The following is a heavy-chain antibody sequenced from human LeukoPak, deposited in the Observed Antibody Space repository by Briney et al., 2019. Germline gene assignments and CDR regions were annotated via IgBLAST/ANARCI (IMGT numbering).Heavy chain of an antibody. CDR3: AKDAFYDSSGFYPNWFDP. CDR1: GFTFDDYA. D-gene: IGHD3-22*01. Sequence: GGSLRLSCVGSGFTFDDYAIHWVRQAPGKGLEWVSGISWDGGSIGYAESVKGRFTISRDNANNSLFLQMNNLRPEDTALYYCAKDAFYDSSGFYPNWFDPRGQGTLVTVSS. J-gene: IGHJ5*02. V-gene: IGHV3-9*01. CDR2: ISWDGGSI.